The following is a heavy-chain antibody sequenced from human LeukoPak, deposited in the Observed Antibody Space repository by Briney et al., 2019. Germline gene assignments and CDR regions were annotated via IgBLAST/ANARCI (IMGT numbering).Heavy chain of an antibody. J-gene: IGHJ6*03. Sequence: GASVKVSCKASGYTFTSYFMHWVRLAPGQGLEWMGWINPNSGGTNYAKKFQGRVTMTRDTSISTAYMELSRLGSDDTAVYYCARGGLPIYYCYMDVWGKGTTVTVSS. CDR2: INPNSGGT. D-gene: IGHD4-11*01. CDR3: ARGGLPIYYCYMDV. CDR1: GYTFTSYF. V-gene: IGHV1-2*02.